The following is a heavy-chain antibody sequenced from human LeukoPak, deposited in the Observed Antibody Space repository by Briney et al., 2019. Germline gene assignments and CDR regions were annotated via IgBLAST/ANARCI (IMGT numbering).Heavy chain of an antibody. CDR2: IKQDGGEK. V-gene: IGHV3-7*01. J-gene: IGHJ3*01. CDR3: ASTATCSF. CDR1: GFTFSNYW. D-gene: IGHD2-2*01. Sequence: PGGSLRLTCAASGFTFSNYWMTWVRQAPGKGLEWVANIKQDGGEKNYVDSVKGRFTISRDNAQNPLYLQMNSLRAEDTAVYYCASTATCSFWGQGTMVTVSS.